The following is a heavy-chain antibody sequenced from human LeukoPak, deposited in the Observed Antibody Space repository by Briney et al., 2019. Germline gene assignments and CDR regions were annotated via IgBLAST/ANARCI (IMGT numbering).Heavy chain of an antibody. V-gene: IGHV4-34*01. CDR3: ARGRGSSYYYYGMDV. Sequence: SETLSLICAVYGGSFSGYYWSWIRQPPGKGLEWIGEINHSGSTNYNPSLKSRVTISVDTSKNQFSLKLSSVTAADTAVYYCARGRGSSYYYYGMDVWGQGTTVTVSS. CDR1: GGSFSGYY. CDR2: INHSGST. D-gene: IGHD3-10*01. J-gene: IGHJ6*02.